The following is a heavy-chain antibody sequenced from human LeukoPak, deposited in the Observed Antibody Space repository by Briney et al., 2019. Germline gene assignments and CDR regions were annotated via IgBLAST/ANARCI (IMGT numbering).Heavy chain of an antibody. D-gene: IGHD4-17*01. Sequence: GGSLRLSCAASGFTFSSYSMNWVRQAPGKGLEWVSYISSSSTIYYADSVKGRFTISRDNAKNSLYLQMNSLRAEDTAVYYCAKNYGHYFDYWGQGALVTVSS. CDR3: AKNYGHYFDY. CDR2: ISSSSTI. V-gene: IGHV3-48*01. J-gene: IGHJ4*02. CDR1: GFTFSSYS.